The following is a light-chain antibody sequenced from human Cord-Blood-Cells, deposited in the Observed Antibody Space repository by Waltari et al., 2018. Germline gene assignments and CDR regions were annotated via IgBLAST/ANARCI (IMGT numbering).Light chain of an antibody. V-gene: IGKV4-1*01. Sequence: DIVMTQSPDSLAESLGERATITCKSSQSVLYSSNNKNYLAWYHQKPGQPPKLLIYWASTRESGVPDRFSGSGSGTDFTLTISSLQAEDVAVYYCQQYYSTPWTFGQGTKVEIK. CDR2: WAS. CDR3: QQYYSTPWT. CDR1: QSVLYSSNNKNY. J-gene: IGKJ1*01.